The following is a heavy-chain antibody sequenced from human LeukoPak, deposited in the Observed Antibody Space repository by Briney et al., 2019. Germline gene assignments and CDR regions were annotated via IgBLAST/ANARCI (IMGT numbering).Heavy chain of an antibody. Sequence: SETLSLTCTVSGGSISSGDYYWSWIRQPPGKGLEWIGYIYYSGSTNYNPSLKSRVTISVDTSKNQFSLKLSSVTAADTAVYYCARSGSGYYTFLDYWGQGTLVTVSS. CDR2: IYYSGST. CDR3: ARSGSGYYTFLDY. J-gene: IGHJ4*02. CDR1: GGSISSGDYY. V-gene: IGHV4-61*08. D-gene: IGHD3-3*01.